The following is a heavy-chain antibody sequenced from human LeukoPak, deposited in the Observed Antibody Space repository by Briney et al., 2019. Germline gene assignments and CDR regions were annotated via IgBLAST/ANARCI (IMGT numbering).Heavy chain of an antibody. J-gene: IGHJ4*02. Sequence: SETLSLTCTVSGGSISSGSSYWGWIRQPPGKGLEWIGSIYYSGSTYYNPSLKSRVTISVDTSKNQFSLKLSSVTAADTAVYYCARRPGIAVAGMRFAIWGQGTLVTVSS. D-gene: IGHD6-19*01. CDR1: GGSISSGSSY. CDR3: ARRPGIAVAGMRFAI. V-gene: IGHV4-39*07. CDR2: IYYSGST.